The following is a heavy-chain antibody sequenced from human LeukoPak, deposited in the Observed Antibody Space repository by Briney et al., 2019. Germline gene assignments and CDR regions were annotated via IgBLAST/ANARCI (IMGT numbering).Heavy chain of an antibody. D-gene: IGHD2-2*01. CDR3: AGQVVPAATAYNWFDP. CDR1: GGSISSGDYY. Sequence: SETLSLTCTVSGGSISSGDYYWSWIRQPPGKGLEWIGYIYYSGSTYYNPSLKSRVTISVDTSKNQFSLKLSSVTAADTAVYYCAGQVVPAATAYNWFDPWGQGTLVTVSS. J-gene: IGHJ5*02. V-gene: IGHV4-30-4*08. CDR2: IYYSGST.